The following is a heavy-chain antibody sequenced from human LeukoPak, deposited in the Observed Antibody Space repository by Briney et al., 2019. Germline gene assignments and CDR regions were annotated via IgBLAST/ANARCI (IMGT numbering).Heavy chain of an antibody. CDR2: INAGNGNT. D-gene: IGHD3-10*01. J-gene: IGHJ6*02. V-gene: IGHV1-3*01. Sequence: GASVKVSCKASGYTFTSYAMHWVRQAPGQRLEWMGWINAGNGNTKYSQKFQGRVTITRDTSASTAYMELSSLRSEDTAVYYCSKIRGSHYGMDVWGQGTTVTVSS. CDR3: SKIRGSHYGMDV. CDR1: GYTFTSYA.